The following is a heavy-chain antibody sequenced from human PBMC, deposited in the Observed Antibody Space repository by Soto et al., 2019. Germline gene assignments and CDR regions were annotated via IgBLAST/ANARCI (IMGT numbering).Heavy chain of an antibody. Sequence: PSETLSLTCTVSGDSISSGDYYWSWIRQPPGKGLEWIGYIYYTGSTYYNPSLKSRLSISVDTSKNQFSLSLHSVTAADTAVYYCDRGGGEYDYWGPGTLVTVSS. CDR2: IYYTGST. V-gene: IGHV4-30-4*01. D-gene: IGHD4-17*01. CDR1: GDSISSGDYY. J-gene: IGHJ4*02. CDR3: DRGGGEYDY.